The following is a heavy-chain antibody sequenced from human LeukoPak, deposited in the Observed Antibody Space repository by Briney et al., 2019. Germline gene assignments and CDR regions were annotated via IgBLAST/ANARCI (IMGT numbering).Heavy chain of an antibody. CDR2: ISWNSDSR. Sequence: GGSLRLSCVGSGFTFNDYAVHWVRQAPGKGLEWVSGISWNSDSRGYVDSVRGRFTISRDNAKNSLYLQMNSLRAEDMALYYCAKDLYSSGWYRPFDIWGQGTMVTVSS. D-gene: IGHD6-19*01. CDR3: AKDLYSSGWYRPFDI. CDR1: GFTFNDYA. V-gene: IGHV3-9*03. J-gene: IGHJ3*02.